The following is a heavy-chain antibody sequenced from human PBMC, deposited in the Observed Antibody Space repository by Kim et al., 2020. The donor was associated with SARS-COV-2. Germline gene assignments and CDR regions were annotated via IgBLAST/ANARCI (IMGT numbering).Heavy chain of an antibody. V-gene: IGHV1-46*01. CDR3: ARVSATGVSY. D-gene: IGHD6-25*01. Sequence: STSYAQKFQGRVTMTRDTSTSTVYMGLSSLRSEDTAVYYCARVSATGVSYWGQGTLVTVSS. J-gene: IGHJ4*02. CDR2: ST.